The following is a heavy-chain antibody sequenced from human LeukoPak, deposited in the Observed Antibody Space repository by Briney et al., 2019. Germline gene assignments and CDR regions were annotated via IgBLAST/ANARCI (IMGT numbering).Heavy chain of an antibody. CDR2: INPSGGST. D-gene: IGHD1-26*01. CDR1: GYTFTSYY. Sequence: GASVKVSCKASGYTFTSYYMHRVRQAPGQGLEWMGIINPSGGSTSYAQKFQGRVTMTRDTSTSTVYMELSSLRSEDTAVYYCARPRSPMYSGSHHRLLFDYWGQGTLVTVSS. CDR3: ARPRSPMYSGSHHRLLFDY. J-gene: IGHJ4*02. V-gene: IGHV1-46*01.